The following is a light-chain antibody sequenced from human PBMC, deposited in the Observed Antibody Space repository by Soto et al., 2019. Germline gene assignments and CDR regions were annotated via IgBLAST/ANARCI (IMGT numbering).Light chain of an antibody. J-gene: IGKJ5*01. CDR1: QSVSSY. CDR3: QQRSNWPFT. Sequence: EIVMTQSPAPLSVSPGERATPSRRASQSVSSYLAWYQQKPGQAPRLLIYDASNRATGIPARFSGSGSGTDFTLTISSLEAEDFAVYYCQQRSNWPFTFGQGTRLEIK. CDR2: DAS. V-gene: IGKV3-11*01.